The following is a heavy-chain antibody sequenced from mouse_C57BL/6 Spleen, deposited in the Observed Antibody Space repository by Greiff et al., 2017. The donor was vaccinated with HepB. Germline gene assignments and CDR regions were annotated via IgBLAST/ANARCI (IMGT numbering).Heavy chain of an antibody. CDR3: ARGGSIITVVAPWYFDV. Sequence: EVMLVESGGGLVKPGGSLKLSCAASGFTFSSYAMSWVRQTQEKRLEWVATISDGGSYTYYPDNVKGRFTISRYNAKNNLYLQMSHLKSEDTAMYFCARGGSIITVVAPWYFDVCGTLTTVTVSS. J-gene: IGHJ1*03. CDR2: ISDGGSYT. CDR1: GFTFSSYA. D-gene: IGHD1-1*01. V-gene: IGHV5-4*03.